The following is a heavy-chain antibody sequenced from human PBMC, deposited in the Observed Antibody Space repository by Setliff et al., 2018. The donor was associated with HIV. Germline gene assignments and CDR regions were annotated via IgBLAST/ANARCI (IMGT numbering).Heavy chain of an antibody. CDR1: GFTFSGFE. CDR2: ISGSGDSR. D-gene: IGHD6-13*01. CDR3: ARDLYGVSATAFDV. J-gene: IGHJ3*01. V-gene: IGHV3-48*03. Sequence: GESLTLSCAASGFTFSGFEMNWVRQAPGKGLEWVSYISGSGDSRAYADSVKGRFTISRDNAKNSLYLQMNSLRVDDTAVYYCARDLYGVSATAFDVWGKGTMVTVSS.